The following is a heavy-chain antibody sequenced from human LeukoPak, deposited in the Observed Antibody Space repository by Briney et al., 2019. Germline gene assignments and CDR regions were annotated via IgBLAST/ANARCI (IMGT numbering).Heavy chain of an antibody. J-gene: IGHJ3*02. CDR2: IYTSGST. V-gene: IGHV4-4*07. CDR1: GVSISTYY. CDR3: ARGTVPNAFDI. Sequence: SETLSLTCTVSGVSISTYYWSWIRQPAGKGLEWIGRIYTSGSTNYNPSLKSRVTMSVDTSKNQFSLKLSSVTAADTAVYFCARGTVPNAFDIWGQGTMVTVS. D-gene: IGHD1/OR15-1a*01.